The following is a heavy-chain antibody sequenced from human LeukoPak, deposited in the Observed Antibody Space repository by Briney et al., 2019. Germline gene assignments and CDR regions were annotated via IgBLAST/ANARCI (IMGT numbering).Heavy chain of an antibody. CDR2: IYPADSDT. V-gene: IGHV5-51*01. D-gene: IGHD3-16*01. CDR3: ARPGQLGEYTPYYFDF. J-gene: IGHJ4*02. CDR1: GFHFTSYW. Sequence: GESLQISCKGSGFHFTSYWIGWVRPMPGKGLEYMGIIYPADSDTRYSPSFQGQVTISADKSISTAYLQWSSLKASDTAMYYCARPGQLGEYTPYYFDFWGQGTLVTVSS.